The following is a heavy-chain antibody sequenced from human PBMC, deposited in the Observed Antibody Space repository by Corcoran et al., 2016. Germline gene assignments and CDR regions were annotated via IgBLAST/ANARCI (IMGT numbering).Heavy chain of an antibody. CDR2: IYYSGST. J-gene: IGHJ4*02. CDR3: ARDYGASVFDY. Sequence: QVQLQESGPGLVKPSETLSLTCTVSGGSISSYYWSWIRPPPGKGLEWIGYIYYSGSTNYNPSLKSRVTISVDTSKNQFSLTLSSVTAADTAVYYCARDYGASVFDYWGQGTLFTVSS. V-gene: IGHV4-59*01. D-gene: IGHD3-10*01. CDR1: GGSISSYY.